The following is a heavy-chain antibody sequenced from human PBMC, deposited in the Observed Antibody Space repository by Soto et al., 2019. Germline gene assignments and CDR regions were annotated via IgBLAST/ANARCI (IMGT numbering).Heavy chain of an antibody. CDR1: GYSFTSYL. V-gene: IGHV5-10-1*01. J-gene: IGHJ4*02. D-gene: IGHD3-16*01. Sequence: PGESLKISCKGSGYSFTSYLISWVRQMPGKGLEWMGRIDPSDSYTNYSPSFQGHVTISADKSISTAYLQWSSLKASDTAMYYCARLGSAYVSRSHFDYWGQGTLVTVSS. CDR2: IDPSDSYT. CDR3: ARLGSAYVSRSHFDY.